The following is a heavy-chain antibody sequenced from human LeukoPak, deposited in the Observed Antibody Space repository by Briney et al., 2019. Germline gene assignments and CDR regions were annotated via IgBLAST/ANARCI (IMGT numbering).Heavy chain of an antibody. J-gene: IGHJ4*02. Sequence: GGSLRPSCAASGFTFSGSAMHWVRQASGKGLEWVGRIRSKANSYATAYAASVKGRFTISRDDSKNTAYLQMNSLKTEDTAVYYCTRQAHYYDSSGYDPFDYWGQGTLVTVSS. D-gene: IGHD3-22*01. CDR2: IRSKANSYAT. CDR1: GFTFSGSA. CDR3: TRQAHYYDSSGYDPFDY. V-gene: IGHV3-73*01.